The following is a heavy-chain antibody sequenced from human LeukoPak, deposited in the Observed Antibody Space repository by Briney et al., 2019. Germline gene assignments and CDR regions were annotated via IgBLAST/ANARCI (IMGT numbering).Heavy chain of an antibody. Sequence: PGGSLRLSCAASGFTVSSNYMSWVRQAPGKGLEWVSVICSGGSTYYADSVKGRFTISRDNSKNTLYLQMNSLRAEDTAVYYCAKDRDSSGWLFDYWGQGTLVTVSS. V-gene: IGHV3-66*01. CDR2: ICSGGST. CDR1: GFTVSSNY. CDR3: AKDRDSSGWLFDY. J-gene: IGHJ4*02. D-gene: IGHD6-19*01.